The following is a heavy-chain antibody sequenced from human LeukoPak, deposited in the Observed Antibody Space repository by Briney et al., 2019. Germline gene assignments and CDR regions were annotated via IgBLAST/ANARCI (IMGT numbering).Heavy chain of an antibody. CDR2: IGAGGGST. V-gene: IGHV3-23*01. CDR3: AKAYCSGGSCYVRGFDY. D-gene: IGHD2-15*01. CDR1: GLTFSSYW. Sequence: TGGSLRLSCAASGLTFSSYWMTWVRQAPGKGLEWVSTIGAGGGSTYYADSVKGRCTISSDKSTNTLYLIMNSLRAEDTAVYYCAKAYCSGGSCYVRGFDYWGQGTLVTVSS. J-gene: IGHJ4*02.